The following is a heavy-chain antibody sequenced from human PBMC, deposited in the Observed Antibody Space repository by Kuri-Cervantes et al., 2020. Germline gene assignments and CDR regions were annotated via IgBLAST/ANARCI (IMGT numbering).Heavy chain of an antibody. Sequence: SETLSLTCTVSGGSISSSSYYWGWIRQPPGKGLEWIGSIYYSGSTYYNPSLKSRVTIAVDTSKTQFSLELTSMTAADTAIYYCARARGRGFTNGGYYFDYWGQGSLVTVSS. CDR3: ARARGRGFTNGGYYFDY. CDR1: GGSISSSSYY. CDR2: IYYSGST. V-gene: IGHV4-39*07. D-gene: IGHD2-8*01. J-gene: IGHJ4*02.